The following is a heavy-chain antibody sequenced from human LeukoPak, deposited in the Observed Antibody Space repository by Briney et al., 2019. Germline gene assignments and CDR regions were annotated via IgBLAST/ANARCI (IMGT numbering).Heavy chain of an antibody. CDR2: INPNSGGT. Sequence: GASVKVSCKASGYTFTVYYIHWVRQAPGQGLEWMGWINPNSGGTDYAQKFQGRVTITRDTSITTAYMEVNRLTSDDTAVYYCARDRTVDWGQGTLVTVSS. V-gene: IGHV1-2*02. J-gene: IGHJ4*02. D-gene: IGHD6-19*01. CDR3: ARDRTVD. CDR1: GYTFTVYY.